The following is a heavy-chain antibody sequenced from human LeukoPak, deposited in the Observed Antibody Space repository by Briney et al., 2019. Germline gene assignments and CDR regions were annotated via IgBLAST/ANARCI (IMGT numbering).Heavy chain of an antibody. J-gene: IGHJ4*02. CDR2: IYYSGST. Sequence: PSETLPLTCTVSGGSISSYYWSWIRQPPGKGLEWIGYIYYSGSTNYNPSLKSRVTISVDTSKNQFSLKLSSVTAADTAVYYCAREAYGDLLSYFDYWGQGTLVTVSS. V-gene: IGHV4-59*01. CDR1: GGSISSYY. D-gene: IGHD4-17*01. CDR3: AREAYGDLLSYFDY.